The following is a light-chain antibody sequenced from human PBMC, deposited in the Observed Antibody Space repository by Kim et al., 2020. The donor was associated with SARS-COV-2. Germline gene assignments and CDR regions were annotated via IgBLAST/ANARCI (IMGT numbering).Light chain of an antibody. Sequence: SPAERDTLSCSASQTMSRTYLAGYHQKPARARRLLLIGTASRAIGVPDRFSGSRSGTEFTITISRLGPEDFAVYYCRQYSSSPPYTFGQGTKLEI. CDR3: RQYSSSPPYT. CDR1: QTMSRTY. J-gene: IGKJ2*01. CDR2: GTA. V-gene: IGKV3-20*01.